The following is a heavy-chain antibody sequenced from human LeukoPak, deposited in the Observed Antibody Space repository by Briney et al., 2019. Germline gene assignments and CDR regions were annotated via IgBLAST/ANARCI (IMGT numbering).Heavy chain of an antibody. CDR1: GGSFSGYY. Sequence: SETLSLTCAVYGGSFSGYYWSWIRQPPGKGLEWIGEINHSGSTNYNPSLKSRVTISVDTSKNQFSLKLSSVTAADTAVYYCARDGDRDSAATFDYWGQGTLVTVSS. D-gene: IGHD2-15*01. CDR3: ARDGDRDSAATFDY. V-gene: IGHV4-34*01. CDR2: INHSGST. J-gene: IGHJ4*02.